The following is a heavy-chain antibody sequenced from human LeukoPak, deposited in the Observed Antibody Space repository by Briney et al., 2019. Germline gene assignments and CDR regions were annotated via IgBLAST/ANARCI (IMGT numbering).Heavy chain of an antibody. J-gene: IGHJ4*02. Sequence: PGGSLRLSCAASGFTFSGYAMSWVRQAPGKGLEWVSAISGSGGSTYYADSVKGRFTISRDNSKNTLYLQMNSLRAEDTAVYYCAKKAAGTGGVWTYFDYWGQGTLVTVSS. D-gene: IGHD6-13*01. CDR3: AKKAAGTGGVWTYFDY. CDR1: GFTFSGYA. V-gene: IGHV3-23*01. CDR2: ISGSGGST.